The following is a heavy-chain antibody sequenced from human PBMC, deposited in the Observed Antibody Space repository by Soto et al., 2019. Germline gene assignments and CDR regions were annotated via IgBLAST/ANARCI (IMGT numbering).Heavy chain of an antibody. Sequence: QAQLRESGPGLVQASQTLSLTCTVSGDSVSSGGYYWTWIRQRPGKGLEWIGYIFHTGSSYYSPSLKTRRSLSIDTSRGQFSLRLTSVTAAETAGYYCARPYLGSSRGLDVWSQGTTVTVSS. CDR2: IFHTGSS. V-gene: IGHV4-31*03. CDR1: GDSVSSGGYY. J-gene: IGHJ6*02. D-gene: IGHD6-6*01. CDR3: ARPYLGSSRGLDV.